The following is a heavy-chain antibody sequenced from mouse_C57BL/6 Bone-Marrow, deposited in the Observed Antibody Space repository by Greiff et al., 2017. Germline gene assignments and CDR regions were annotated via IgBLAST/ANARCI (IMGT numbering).Heavy chain of an antibody. J-gene: IGHJ4*01. D-gene: IGHD2-1*01. V-gene: IGHV10-1*01. CDR3: VRRGNYVFYAMDY. Sequence: EVKVVESGGGLVQPKGSLKLSCAASGFSFNTYAMNWVRQAPGKGLEWVARIRSKSNNYATYYAGSVKDRFTISRDDSESMLYLQMNNLKTEDTAMYYCVRRGNYVFYAMDYWGQGTSVTVSS. CDR2: IRSKSNNYAT. CDR1: GFSFNTYA.